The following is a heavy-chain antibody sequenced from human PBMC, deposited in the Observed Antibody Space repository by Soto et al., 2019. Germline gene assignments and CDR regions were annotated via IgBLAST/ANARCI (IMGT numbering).Heavy chain of an antibody. D-gene: IGHD2-15*01. CDR3: AARRGVGDIVVVVAATPSGYFDY. CDR1: GGSFSGYY. CDR2: INHSGST. V-gene: IGHV4-34*01. J-gene: IGHJ4*02. Sequence: QVQLQQWGAGLLKPSETLSLTCAVYGGSFSGYYWSWIRQPPGKGLEWIGEINHSGSTNYNPSLKSRVTISVDTSKNQFSLKLSSVTAADTAVYYCAARRGVGDIVVVVAATPSGYFDYWAREPWSPSPQ.